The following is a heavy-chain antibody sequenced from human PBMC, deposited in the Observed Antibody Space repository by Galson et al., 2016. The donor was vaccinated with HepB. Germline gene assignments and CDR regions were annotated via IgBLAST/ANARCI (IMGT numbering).Heavy chain of an antibody. J-gene: IGHJ4*02. D-gene: IGHD3-16*02. Sequence: SLRLSCAASGFTFSSYGMHWVRQAPGKGLEWVAVIWYDGSNKYYADSVKGRFTISRDNFKNTLYLQMNSLRAEDTAVYYCARGYCSGGSCQYDYVWGSYRHVPLYYFDYWGQGTLVTVSS. CDR3: ARGYCSGGSCQYDYVWGSYRHVPLYYFDY. V-gene: IGHV3-33*01. CDR1: GFTFSSYG. CDR2: IWYDGSNK.